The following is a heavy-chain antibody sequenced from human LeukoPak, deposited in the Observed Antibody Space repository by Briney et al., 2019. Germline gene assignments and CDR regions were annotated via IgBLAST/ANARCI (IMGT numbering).Heavy chain of an antibody. D-gene: IGHD3-3*01. V-gene: IGHV4-38-2*01. Sequence: SETLSLTCAVSGYSISSGYYWGWIRQPPGKGLEWIGSIYHSGSTYYNPSLKSRVTISVDTSKNQFSLKLSSVTAADTAVCYCAGRIFGVVIILSSMGAFDIWGQGTMVTVSS. CDR2: IYHSGST. CDR3: AGRIFGVVIILSSMGAFDI. CDR1: GYSISSGYY. J-gene: IGHJ3*02.